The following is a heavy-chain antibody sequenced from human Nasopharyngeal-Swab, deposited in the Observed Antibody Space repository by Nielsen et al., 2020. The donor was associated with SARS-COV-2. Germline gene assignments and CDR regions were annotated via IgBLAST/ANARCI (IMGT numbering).Heavy chain of an antibody. J-gene: IGHJ4*02. CDR2: FDPEDGET. CDR1: GYTLTELS. D-gene: IGHD6-19*01. Sequence: ASVKVSCKVSGYTLTELSMHWVRQAPGKGLEWMGGFDPEDGETIYAQKFQGRVTMTEDTSTDTAYMELSSLRSEDTAVYYCARRDSSGWHVDYWGQGTLVTVSS. V-gene: IGHV1-24*01. CDR3: ARRDSSGWHVDY.